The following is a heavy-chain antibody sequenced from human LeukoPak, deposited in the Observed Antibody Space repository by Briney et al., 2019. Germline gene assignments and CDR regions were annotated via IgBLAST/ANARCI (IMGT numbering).Heavy chain of an antibody. V-gene: IGHV1-18*01. CDR3: ARDRSSYYYYYMGV. D-gene: IGHD6-13*01. Sequence: ASVKVSRMASGYTFTSFGISWVRQAPGQGLEWMGWISAYNGNTNYAQKLQGRVTMTTDTSTSTAYMELRSLRSDDTAVYYCARDRSSYYYYYMGVWGKGTTVTVSS. CDR1: GYTFTSFG. CDR2: ISAYNGNT. J-gene: IGHJ6*03.